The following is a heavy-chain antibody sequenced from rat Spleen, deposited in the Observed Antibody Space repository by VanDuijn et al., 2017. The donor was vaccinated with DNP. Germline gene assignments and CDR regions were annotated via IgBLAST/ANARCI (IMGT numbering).Heavy chain of an antibody. CDR2: IWSGGSR. CDR1: GFSLINYG. CDR3: ARFPPGYYSYRDWHLDF. Sequence: QVQLEESGPGLLQPSQTLSLTCTVSGFSLINYGIVWVRQPPGKGLEWIGAIWSGGSRDYNSALKSRLTISRDTSKSQVLLKMSSLQTEDTAMYSCARFPPGYYSYRDWHLDFWGPGTMVTVSS. J-gene: IGHJ1*01. D-gene: IGHD1-4*01. V-gene: IGHV2-16*01.